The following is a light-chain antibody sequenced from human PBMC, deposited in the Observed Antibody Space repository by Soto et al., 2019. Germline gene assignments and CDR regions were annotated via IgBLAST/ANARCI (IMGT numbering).Light chain of an antibody. CDR3: HQTAANPWT. V-gene: IGKV1-39*01. J-gene: IGKJ1*01. Sequence: DIQMTQSPSSLSASVGDRVTITCRASQNIGVYLNWYQKKPGKAPKLLIHAASSLHSGVPSTFSGSGSGTDFALTISSLQPEDFATYYCHQTAANPWTFAQATKVDIK. CDR1: QNIGVY. CDR2: AAS.